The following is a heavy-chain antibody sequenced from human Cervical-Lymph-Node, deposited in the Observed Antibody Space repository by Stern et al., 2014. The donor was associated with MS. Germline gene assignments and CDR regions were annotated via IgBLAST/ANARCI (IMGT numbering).Heavy chain of an antibody. J-gene: IGHJ5*02. CDR1: GYTFPNYG. Sequence: VQLVESGAEVKKPGASVKVSCKASGYTFPNYGISWVRQAPGQGLEWMGWISTYTGDTHYAQKFQGRVTMTTDTSTNTAYMELRSLRSDDTAVYYCARDVVIVVALHNWFDPWGQGTLVTVSS. CDR2: ISTYTGDT. CDR3: ARDVVIVVALHNWFDP. V-gene: IGHV1-18*01. D-gene: IGHD2-15*01.